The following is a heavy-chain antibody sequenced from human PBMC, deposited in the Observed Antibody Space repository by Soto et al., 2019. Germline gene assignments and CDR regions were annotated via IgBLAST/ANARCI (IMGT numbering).Heavy chain of an antibody. CDR2: VFSSVSA. J-gene: IGHJ4*02. CDR1: GVSVRSYT. D-gene: IGHD2-21*02. V-gene: IGHV4-4*07. CDR3: ARDGMTTGDT. Sequence: SETLSLTCIVSGVSVRSYTWSWVRQPANKGLEWIGRVFSSVSATYNPSLKSRVSISMDTPEDRISLKLDSVTAADAGVYFCARDGMTTGDTWGPGTLVTVSS.